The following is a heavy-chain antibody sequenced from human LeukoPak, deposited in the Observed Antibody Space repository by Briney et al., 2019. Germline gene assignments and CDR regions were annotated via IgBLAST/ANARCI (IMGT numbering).Heavy chain of an antibody. V-gene: IGHV3-7*05. Sequence: GGSLRLSCAASGFTFSSYWMSWVRQAPGKGLEWVANIKQDGSEKYYVDSVKGRFTISRDNAKNSLYLQMSSLRAEDTAVYYCARVLVAYSSSCLDYWGQGTLVTVSS. J-gene: IGHJ4*02. CDR1: GFTFSSYW. CDR3: ARVLVAYSSSCLDY. D-gene: IGHD6-13*01. CDR2: IKQDGSEK.